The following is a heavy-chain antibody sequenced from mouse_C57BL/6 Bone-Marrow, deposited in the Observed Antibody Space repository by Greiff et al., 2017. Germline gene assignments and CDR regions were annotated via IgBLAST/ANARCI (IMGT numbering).Heavy chain of an antibody. CDR1: GYTFTSYG. CDR2: SYPRSGNT. D-gene: IGHD2-4*01. V-gene: IGHV1-81*01. CDR3: ASYDYDVAY. J-gene: IGHJ3*01. Sequence: QVQLQQSGAELARPGASVKLSCKASGYTFTSYGISWVKQRTGQGLEWIGESYPRSGNTYYNEKFKGKATLTADKSSSTAYMELRSLTSEDSAVYFCASYDYDVAYWGQGTLVTVSA.